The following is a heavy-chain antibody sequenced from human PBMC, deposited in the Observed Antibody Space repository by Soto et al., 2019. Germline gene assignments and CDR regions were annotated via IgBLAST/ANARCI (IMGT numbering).Heavy chain of an antibody. V-gene: IGHV3-74*01. D-gene: IGHD1-26*01. Sequence: GGSLRLSCAASGFTFNTHWMHWVRQAPGKGLVWVSRINSDGSITDYADSVKGRFSISRDNPRNTLYLQMNSLSPEDTAVYYCARAMTSVGAAAKGDSRGQRSPVTVSS. CDR2: INSDGSIT. J-gene: IGHJ4*02. CDR3: ARAMTSVGAAAKGDS. CDR1: GFTFNTHW.